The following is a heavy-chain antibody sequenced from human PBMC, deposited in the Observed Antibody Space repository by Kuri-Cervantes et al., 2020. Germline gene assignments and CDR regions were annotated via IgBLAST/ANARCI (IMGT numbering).Heavy chain of an antibody. V-gene: IGHV3-20*04. D-gene: IGHD6-19*01. Sequence: GESLKISCAASGFTFDDYGMSWVRQAPGKGLEWVSGINWNGGSTGYADSVKGRFTISRDNSKNTLYLQMNNLRAEDTAVYYCANKGGNSSGWYHDAFDIWGQGTMVTVSS. J-gene: IGHJ3*02. CDR3: ANKGGNSSGWYHDAFDI. CDR1: GFTFDDYG. CDR2: INWNGGST.